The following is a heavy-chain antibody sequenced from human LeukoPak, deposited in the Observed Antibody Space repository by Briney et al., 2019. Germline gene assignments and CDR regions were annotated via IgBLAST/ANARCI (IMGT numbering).Heavy chain of an antibody. J-gene: IGHJ4*02. CDR3: ATGVVVPAAFFFDY. CDR1: GYTLTELS. Sequence: ASVKVSFKVSGYTLTELSMHWVRQAPGKGLEWMGGFDPEDGETIYAQKFQGRVTMTEDTSTDTAYMELSSLRSEDTAVYYCATGVVVPAAFFFDYWGQGTLVTVSS. D-gene: IGHD2-2*01. V-gene: IGHV1-24*01. CDR2: FDPEDGET.